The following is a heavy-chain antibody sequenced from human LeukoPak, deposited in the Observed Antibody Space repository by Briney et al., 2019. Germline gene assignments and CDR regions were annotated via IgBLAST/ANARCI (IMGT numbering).Heavy chain of an antibody. J-gene: IGHJ6*02. Sequence: ASVKVSCKASGYTFTGYYMHWVRQAPGQGLEWMGWINPNSGGTNYAQKFQGRVTMTRDTSISTAYMELTRLRSDDTAMYYCARDRTTVTTGYYGMDVWGQGTTLTVSS. CDR1: GYTFTGYY. D-gene: IGHD4-17*01. V-gene: IGHV1-2*02. CDR3: ARDRTTVTTGYYGMDV. CDR2: INPNSGGT.